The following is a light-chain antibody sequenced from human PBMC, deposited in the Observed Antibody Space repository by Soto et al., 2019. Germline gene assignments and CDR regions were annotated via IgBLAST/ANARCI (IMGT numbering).Light chain of an antibody. V-gene: IGKV3-15*01. CDR3: QQYGSSPWT. Sequence: EIVMTQSPATLSVSPGERATLSCRASQSVRSNLAWYQQKPGQAPRLLIYGASTRATGIPARFSGSGSGTEFTLTISSLQSEDFALYYCQQYGSSPWTFGQGTKVEIK. CDR2: GAS. J-gene: IGKJ1*01. CDR1: QSVRSN.